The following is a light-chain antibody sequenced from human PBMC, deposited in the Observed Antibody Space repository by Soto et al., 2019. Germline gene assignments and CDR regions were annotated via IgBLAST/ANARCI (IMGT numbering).Light chain of an antibody. CDR1: QSINKW. J-gene: IGKJ1*01. CDR2: EVS. V-gene: IGKV1-5*03. Sequence: DILLTQSPSTLYASVGDRVTISFRASQSINKWLAWYQHKPGKAPNLLISEVSTLHSWVPSRFSARVSRTEVTLNISSLGPDFFATYYCQHYIGVRATCGQGTK. CDR3: QHYIGVRAT.